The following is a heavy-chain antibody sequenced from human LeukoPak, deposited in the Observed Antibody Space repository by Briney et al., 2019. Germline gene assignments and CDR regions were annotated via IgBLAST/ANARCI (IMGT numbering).Heavy chain of an antibody. D-gene: IGHD6-19*01. CDR2: ISWNSGSI. CDR3: AKDEDVNSSRRGLWLSRFGPNNLFQH. J-gene: IGHJ1*01. V-gene: IGHV3-9*01. CDR1: GFTFDDYA. Sequence: GRSLRLSCAASGFTFDDYAMRWVRQAPGKGLEWVSGISWNSGSIGYADSVKGRFTISRDNAKNSLYLQMNSLRAEDTALYYCAKDEDVNSSRRGLWLSRFGPNNLFQHWGQGTLVTVSS.